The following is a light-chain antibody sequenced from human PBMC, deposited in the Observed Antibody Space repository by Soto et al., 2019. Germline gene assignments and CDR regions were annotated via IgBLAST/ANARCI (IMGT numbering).Light chain of an antibody. Sequence: SRRASQSISNWLAWYQQKTGTAATVLMYHAANLQSGVPSRFFGCRYETAYAITIRSRQPYDSAPHYYEQHDVDSGTFGQGTKVDIK. J-gene: IGKJ1*01. CDR1: QSISNW. CDR3: EQHDVDSGT. V-gene: IGKV1-5*01. CDR2: HAA.